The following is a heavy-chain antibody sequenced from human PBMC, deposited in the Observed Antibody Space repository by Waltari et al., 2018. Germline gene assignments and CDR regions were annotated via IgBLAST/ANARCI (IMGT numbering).Heavy chain of an antibody. D-gene: IGHD3-16*01. V-gene: IGHV1-46*01. CDR3: ARDKRGYNWFDP. CDR1: GYTFTSYY. Sequence: QVQLVQSGAEVKKPGASVKVSCKASGYTFTSYYMHWVRQAPGQGLEWMGIINPSGGSTSYEKKFQGRVTRTRDTSTSTVYMELSSLRSEDTAVYYCARDKRGYNWFDPWGQGTLVTVSS. CDR2: INPSGGST. J-gene: IGHJ5*02.